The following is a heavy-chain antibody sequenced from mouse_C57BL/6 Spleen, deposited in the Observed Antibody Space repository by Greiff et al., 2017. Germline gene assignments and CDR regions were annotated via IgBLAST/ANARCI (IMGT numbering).Heavy chain of an antibody. CDR3: ARLTTVVDYYAMDY. J-gene: IGHJ4*01. CDR2: ISGGGGNT. D-gene: IGHD1-1*01. CDR1: GFTFSSYT. Sequence: EVKLMESGGGLVKPGGSLKLSCAASGFTFSSYTMSWVRQTPEKRLEWVATISGGGGNTYYPDRVKGRFTISRDNAKNTLYLQMSSLRSEDTALYYCARLTTVVDYYAMDYWGQGTSVTVSS. V-gene: IGHV5-9*01.